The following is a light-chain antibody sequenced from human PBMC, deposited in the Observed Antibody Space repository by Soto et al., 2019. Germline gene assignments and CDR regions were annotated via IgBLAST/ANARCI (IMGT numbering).Light chain of an antibody. Sequence: EIVLTQSPATLSLSPGERATLSCRAIQSVSSSYLAWYQQKPGQAPRLLIYGAYTRATGIPVRFSGSGSGTDFTLTISRLEPEDFAVYYCQQYGSSPPVTFGQGTKVDI. V-gene: IGKV3-20*01. CDR1: QSVSSSY. J-gene: IGKJ1*01. CDR2: GAY. CDR3: QQYGSSPPVT.